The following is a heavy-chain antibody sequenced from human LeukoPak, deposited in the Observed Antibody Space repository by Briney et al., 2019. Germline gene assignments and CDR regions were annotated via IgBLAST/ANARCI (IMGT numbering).Heavy chain of an antibody. Sequence: PGGSLRLSCAASGFTFSSYAMSWVRQAPGKGLEWVSAISGSGGSTYYADSVKGRFTISRDNSKNTLYLQMNSLRAEDTAVYYCVRDVEQWLVPGYFDYWGQGTLVTVSS. V-gene: IGHV3-23*01. CDR2: ISGSGGST. J-gene: IGHJ4*02. CDR3: VRDVEQWLVPGYFDY. D-gene: IGHD6-19*01. CDR1: GFTFSSYA.